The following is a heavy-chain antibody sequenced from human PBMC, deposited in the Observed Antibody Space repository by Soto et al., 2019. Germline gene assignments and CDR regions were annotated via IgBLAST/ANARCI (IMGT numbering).Heavy chain of an antibody. Sequence: GGSLRLSCAASGFTVRSNYMSWVRQAPGKGLEWVSVIYSGGSTYYADSVKGRFTISRDNSKNTLYLQMNSLRAEDTAVYYCARDQASFYYDSSGYYGMRAFDIWGQGTMVTVS. CDR1: GFTVRSNY. D-gene: IGHD3-22*01. J-gene: IGHJ3*02. CDR3: ARDQASFYYDSSGYYGMRAFDI. CDR2: IYSGGST. V-gene: IGHV3-53*01.